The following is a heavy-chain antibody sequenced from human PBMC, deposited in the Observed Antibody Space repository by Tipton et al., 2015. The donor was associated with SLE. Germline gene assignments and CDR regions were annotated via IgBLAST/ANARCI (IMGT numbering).Heavy chain of an antibody. Sequence: TLSLTCTVSGGSISSSSYYWGWIRQPPGKGLEWIGSIYYSGSTYYNPSLKSRVTISVDTSKNQFSLKLSSVTAADTAVYYCARDGGYSSSSWGYWGQGPLVTVPS. V-gene: IGHV4-39*07. CDR1: GGSISSSSYY. CDR3: ARDGGYSSSSWGY. D-gene: IGHD6-6*01. J-gene: IGHJ4*02. CDR2: IYYSGST.